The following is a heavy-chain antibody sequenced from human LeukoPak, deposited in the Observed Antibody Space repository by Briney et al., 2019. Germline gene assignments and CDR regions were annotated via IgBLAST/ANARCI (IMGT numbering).Heavy chain of an antibody. V-gene: IGHV3-33*08. CDR3: ARESPPYSSSFMYFQH. D-gene: IGHD6-13*01. J-gene: IGHJ1*01. CDR1: GFTFSNAW. Sequence: GGSLRLSCAASGFTFSNAWMSWVRQAPGKGLEWVAVIWYDGSNKYYADSVKGRFTISRDNSKNTLYLQMNSLRAEDTAVYYCARESPPYSSSFMYFQHWGQGTLVTVSS. CDR2: IWYDGSNK.